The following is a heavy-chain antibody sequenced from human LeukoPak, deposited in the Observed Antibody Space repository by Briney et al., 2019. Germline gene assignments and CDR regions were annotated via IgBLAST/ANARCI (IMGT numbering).Heavy chain of an antibody. Sequence: SETLSLTRAVYGGSFSGYYWSWIRQPPGKGLEWIGEINHSGSTNYNPSLKSRVTISVDTSKNQFSLKLSSVTAADTAVYYCARAVDTAMVWFYWGQGTLVTVSS. D-gene: IGHD5-18*01. V-gene: IGHV4-34*01. CDR3: ARAVDTAMVWFY. CDR1: GGSFSGYY. J-gene: IGHJ4*02. CDR2: INHSGST.